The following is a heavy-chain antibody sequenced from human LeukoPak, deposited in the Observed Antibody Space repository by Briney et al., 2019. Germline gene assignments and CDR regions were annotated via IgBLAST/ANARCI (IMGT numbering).Heavy chain of an antibody. CDR1: GFTFTNYV. Sequence: PGGSLRLSCVVSGFTFTNYVVHWVRQAPGKGLEWVTLVSSDGGIKYYADSVKGRLSVSRDISKNTLHLQMNSLRVDDTAVYYCARDSETTPIHVLGYWGQGTLVTVSS. CDR2: VSSDGGIK. CDR3: ARDSETTPIHVLGY. V-gene: IGHV3-30-3*01. J-gene: IGHJ4*02. D-gene: IGHD2-15*01.